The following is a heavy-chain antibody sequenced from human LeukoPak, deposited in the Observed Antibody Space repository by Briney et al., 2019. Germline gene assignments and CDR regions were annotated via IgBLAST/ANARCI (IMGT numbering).Heavy chain of an antibody. Sequence: GGSLRLSCAASGFTFSDYYMDWVRQAPGKGLKWVGRIKNKANSYTTEYAPSVKGRFTISRDDSKNSLFLQMNSLKTEDTAVYYCANGEYQLLSDWFDPWGQGTLVTVSS. CDR2: IKNKANSYTT. CDR3: ANGEYQLLSDWFDP. D-gene: IGHD2-2*01. J-gene: IGHJ5*02. CDR1: GFTFSDYY. V-gene: IGHV3-72*01.